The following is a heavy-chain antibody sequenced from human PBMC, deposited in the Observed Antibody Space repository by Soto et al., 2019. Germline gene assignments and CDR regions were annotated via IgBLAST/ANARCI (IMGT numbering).Heavy chain of an antibody. CDR2: INHSGST. D-gene: IGHD4-17*01. J-gene: IGHJ5*02. CDR1: GGSFSGYY. V-gene: IGHV4-34*01. Sequence: QVQLQQWGAGLLKPSETLSLTCAVYGGSFSGYYWSWIRQPPGKGLEWIGEINHSGSTNYNPSLKSRVTISVDTSKNQFSLKLSSVTAADTAVYYCARAVGTTVKRGWFDPWGQGTLVTVSS. CDR3: ARAVGTTVKRGWFDP.